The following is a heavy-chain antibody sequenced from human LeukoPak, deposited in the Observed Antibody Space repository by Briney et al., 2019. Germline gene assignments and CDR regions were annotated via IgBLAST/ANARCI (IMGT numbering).Heavy chain of an antibody. J-gene: IGHJ3*02. Sequence: TGGSLRHFCAASGFTFSSYAMHWVRQAPGKGLEWVAVISYDGSNKYYADSVKGRFTISRDNSKNTLYLQMNSLRAEDTAVYYCARDWLSGDAFDIWGQGTMVTVSS. CDR1: GFTFSSYA. D-gene: IGHD1-26*01. CDR2: ISYDGSNK. CDR3: ARDWLSGDAFDI. V-gene: IGHV3-30-3*01.